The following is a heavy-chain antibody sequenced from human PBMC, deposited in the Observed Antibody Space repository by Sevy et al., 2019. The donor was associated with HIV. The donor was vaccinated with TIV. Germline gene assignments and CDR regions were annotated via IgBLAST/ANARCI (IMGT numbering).Heavy chain of an antibody. J-gene: IGHJ6*02. D-gene: IGHD3-3*01. CDR3: AKRGGQYDLGMDV. CDR1: GFTFRSFE. V-gene: IGHV3-48*03. Sequence: GGSLRLSCAASGFTFRSFEMNWVRQAPGKGLEWVSYISSSGGTTDYTDSVRGRFTISRDNAKKSLYLQMNSLRGEDTAIYYCAKRGGQYDLGMDVWGQGTTVTVSS. CDR2: ISSSGGTT.